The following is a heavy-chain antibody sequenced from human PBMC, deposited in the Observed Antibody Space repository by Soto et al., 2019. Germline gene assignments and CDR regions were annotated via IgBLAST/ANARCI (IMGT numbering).Heavy chain of an antibody. J-gene: IGHJ6*02. V-gene: IGHV3-74*01. CDR1: GFTFSSYC. CDR3: ASDLSGRADV. D-gene: IGHD3-10*01. CDR2: MSDDGGTT. Sequence: GGALRLSCAASGFTFSSYCMHWVRQAPGKGLEWVSRMSDDGGTTDYADSARGRFTISRDNAKNTLYLQMNSLRAEDTAVYYCASDLSGRADVWGQGTTATVS.